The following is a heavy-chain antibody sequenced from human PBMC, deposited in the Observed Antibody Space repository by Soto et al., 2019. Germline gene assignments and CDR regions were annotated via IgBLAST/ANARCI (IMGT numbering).Heavy chain of an antibody. D-gene: IGHD6-6*01. J-gene: IGHJ4*02. V-gene: IGHV3-23*01. CDR1: GFTFSSYG. CDR2: ISGSGGST. CDR3: AKTSSASGRECPGH. Sequence: SLRLSCEASGFTFSSYGMTWVRQAPGKGLEWVSAISGSGGSTFYADSLGGRFTISRDNSKNILYLEMKSLRAGDTAMYYCAKTSSASGRECPGHWGQGA.